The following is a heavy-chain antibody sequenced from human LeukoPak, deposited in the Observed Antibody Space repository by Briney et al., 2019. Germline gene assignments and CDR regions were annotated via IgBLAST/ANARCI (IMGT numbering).Heavy chain of an antibody. CDR1: CGSISSGDYH. J-gene: IGHJ5*02. Sequence: PSETLSLTCTVSCGSISSGDYHWSLIRQHPEKGLEWIGYIYYSGSTYYNPSLKSRVAMSVDTTKNQFSLKVSCVTAADTAVYYCARAGTASSAYSVDWFDPWGQGTLVIVSS. CDR3: ARAGTASSAYSVDWFDP. V-gene: IGHV4-31*03. D-gene: IGHD3-22*01. CDR2: IYYSGST.